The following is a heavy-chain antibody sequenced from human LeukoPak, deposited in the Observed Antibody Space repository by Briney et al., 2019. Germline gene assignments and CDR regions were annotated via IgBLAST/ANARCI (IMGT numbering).Heavy chain of an antibody. D-gene: IGHD6-6*01. V-gene: IGHV4-39*07. CDR3: ARGAAARPYYYYYYMDV. CDR2: IYYSGST. Sequence: SETLSLTCTVSGGSISSSSYYWGWIRQPPGKGLEWIGSIYYSGSTYYNPSLKSRVTISVDTSKNQFSLKLSSVTAADTAVYYCARGAAARPYYYYYYMDVWGKGTTVTVSS. CDR1: GGSISSSSYY. J-gene: IGHJ6*03.